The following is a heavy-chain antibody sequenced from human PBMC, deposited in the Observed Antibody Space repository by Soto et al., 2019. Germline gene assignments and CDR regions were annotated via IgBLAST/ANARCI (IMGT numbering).Heavy chain of an antibody. CDR3: ARGLQIVRFLEWLHYIDGMDV. V-gene: IGHV3-21*01. CDR1: GFTFSIYS. CDR2: ISSSSSYI. D-gene: IGHD3-3*01. J-gene: IGHJ6*02. Sequence: RLSRASSGFTFSIYSMNGVRQTPGKGLEWFSSISSSSSYIYYADSVKGRFTISRDNAKKSLYLQMNSLRAEDTAVYYCARGLQIVRFLEWLHYIDGMDVWGQGTTVTVSS.